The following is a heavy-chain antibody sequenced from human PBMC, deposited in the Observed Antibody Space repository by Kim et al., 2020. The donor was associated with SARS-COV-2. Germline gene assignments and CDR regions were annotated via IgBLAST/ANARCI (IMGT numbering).Heavy chain of an antibody. D-gene: IGHD4-17*01. CDR1: GGSISSYY. CDR3: ARHDYGDYNWFDP. V-gene: IGHV4-59*08. CDR2: IYYSGST. J-gene: IGHJ5*02. Sequence: SETLSLTCTVSGGSISSYYWSWIRQPPGKGLEWIGYIYYSGSTNYNPSLKSRVTISVDTSKNQFSLKLSSVTAADTAVYYCARHDYGDYNWFDPWGQGTLVTVSS.